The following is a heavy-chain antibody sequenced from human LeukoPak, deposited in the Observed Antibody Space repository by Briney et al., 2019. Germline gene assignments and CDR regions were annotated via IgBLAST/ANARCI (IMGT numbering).Heavy chain of an antibody. CDR1: GYSFTTYW. CDR3: ARHVHWSFDL. CDR2: IHPGNSDT. D-gene: IGHD6-6*01. V-gene: IGHV5-51*01. Sequence: GEPLKISCQATGYSFTTYWIGWVRRMPGKDLEWMGLIHPGNSDTRYSPSFRGQFTMSVDKFTSTAYLQWSSLKASDAAMYYCARHVHWSFDLWGRGTLVTVSS. J-gene: IGHJ2*01.